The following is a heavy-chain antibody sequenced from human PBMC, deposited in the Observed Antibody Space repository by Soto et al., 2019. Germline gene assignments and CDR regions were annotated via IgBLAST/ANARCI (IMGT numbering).Heavy chain of an antibody. Sequence: ASVKVSCKASGYTFTSYGISWVRQAPGQGLDWMGWISAYNGNTKYAQDLQGRVTMTIDTSTSTAYMELRSLRSDDTAMYYCARFSGGSYNTYYFYYGMDVWGQGTTVNVSS. CDR1: GYTFTSYG. D-gene: IGHD2-15*01. CDR2: ISAYNGNT. V-gene: IGHV1-18*04. J-gene: IGHJ6*02. CDR3: ARFSGGSYNTYYFYYGMDV.